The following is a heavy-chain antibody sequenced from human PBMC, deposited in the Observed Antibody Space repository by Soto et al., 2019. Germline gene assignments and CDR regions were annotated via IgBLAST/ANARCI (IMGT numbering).Heavy chain of an antibody. CDR3: AKEPRWGSSSNWFDP. CDR2: ISSSSSYI. CDR1: VFTFSSYS. V-gene: IGHV3-21*04. D-gene: IGHD6-6*01. J-gene: IGHJ5*02. Sequence: SLSLSCAASVFTFSSYSINWVRQSPGKGLEWVSSISSSSSYIYYADSVKGRFTISRDNAKNSLYLQMNSLRAKDTAVYYCAKEPRWGSSSNWFDPWGQGTLVTVSS.